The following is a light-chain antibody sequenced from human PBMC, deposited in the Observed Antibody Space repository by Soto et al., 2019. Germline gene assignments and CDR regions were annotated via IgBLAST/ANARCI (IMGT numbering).Light chain of an antibody. CDR3: ATWDYSLTGEV. J-gene: IGLJ2*01. Sequence: QSVLTQPPSVSAAPGKKVTISCSGSSSNIGNKYVSWYQQLPGTAPKLLIYDNNKRPSGIPDRFSGSKSGTSGTLDITGLQTGDEADYYCATWDYSLTGEVFGGGTKLTVL. CDR2: DNN. V-gene: IGLV1-51*01. CDR1: SSNIGNKY.